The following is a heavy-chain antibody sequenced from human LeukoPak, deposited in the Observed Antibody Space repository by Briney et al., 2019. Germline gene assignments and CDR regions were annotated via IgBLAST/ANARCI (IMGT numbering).Heavy chain of an antibody. V-gene: IGHV3-9*03. J-gene: IGHJ5*02. D-gene: IGHD6-19*01. Sequence: PGMSLRLSCVRSGFKFDDYSMHWVRQVPGKGLEWVSGISWSTATIAYADSVKGRFTISRDNAKNSLYLQMNSLRPEDMALYYCAKGGSNGWYADHWGQGTLVTVSS. CDR2: ISWSTATI. CDR3: AKGGSNGWYADH. CDR1: GFKFDDYS.